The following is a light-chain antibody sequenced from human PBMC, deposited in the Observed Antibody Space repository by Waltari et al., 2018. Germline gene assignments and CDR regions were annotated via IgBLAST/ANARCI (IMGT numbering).Light chain of an antibody. CDR3: CSYAGSYTYV. V-gene: IGLV2-11*01. Sequence: QSALTQPPSVSGSPGPSVTISCTGTSSDGCSYNFVSWYQQPPDKAPKLLIYDVNKRPSGVPDRFSGSKSGNTASLTISGLQGEDEADYYCCSYAGSYTYVFGTGTKVTAL. CDR1: SSDGCSYNF. J-gene: IGLJ1*01. CDR2: DVN.